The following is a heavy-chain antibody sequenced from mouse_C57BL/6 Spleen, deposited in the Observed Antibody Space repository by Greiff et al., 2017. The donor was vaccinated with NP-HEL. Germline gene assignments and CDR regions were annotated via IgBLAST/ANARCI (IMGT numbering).Heavy chain of an antibody. V-gene: IGHV1-52*01. CDR2: VDPSDSET. D-gene: IGHD2-13*01. CDR3: ASGDYKLGY. J-gene: IGHJ2*01. CDR1: GYTFTSYW. Sequence: QVQLQQPGAELVRPGSSVKLSCKASGYTFTSYWMHWVKQRPIQGLEWIGNVDPSDSETHYNQKFKDKATLTVDKSSSTAYMQLSSLTSEDSAVYHCASGDYKLGYWGQGTTLTVSS.